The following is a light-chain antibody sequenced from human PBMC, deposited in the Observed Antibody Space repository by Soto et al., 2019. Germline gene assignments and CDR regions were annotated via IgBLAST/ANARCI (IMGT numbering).Light chain of an antibody. CDR1: QAINSW. V-gene: IGKV1D-12*01. CDR2: GAS. J-gene: IGKJ2*01. CDR3: HQANSFPYT. Sequence: DIPMTQSPSSVSASVGDRVTITCRVSQAINSWLAWYQQKPGKAPKLLIYGASSLQSGVPSRFSGSESGTYFTLAISSLQPEDFATYYCHQANSFPYTFGQGTKLEIK.